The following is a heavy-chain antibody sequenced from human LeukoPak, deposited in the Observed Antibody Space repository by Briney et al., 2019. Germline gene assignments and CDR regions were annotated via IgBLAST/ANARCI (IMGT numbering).Heavy chain of an antibody. CDR3: ARFGIAEGDAFDI. D-gene: IGHD6-13*01. CDR1: GGSISSYY. CDR2: IYYSGST. Sequence: SETLSLTCTVSGGSISSYYWTWIRQPPGKGLEWIGYIYYSGSTNYNPSLKSRVTISVDTSKNQFSLKLISVTAADTAVYYCARFGIAEGDAFDIWGQGTMVTVSS. V-gene: IGHV4-59*01. J-gene: IGHJ3*02.